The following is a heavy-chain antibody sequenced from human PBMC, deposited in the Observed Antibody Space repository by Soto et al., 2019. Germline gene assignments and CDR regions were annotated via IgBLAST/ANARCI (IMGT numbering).Heavy chain of an antibody. D-gene: IGHD5-12*01. CDR2: IGTGGDT. CDR1: GFTFSSYD. Sequence: EVQLVESGGALVQPGGSLRLSCAASGFTFSSYDFHWVRQPPGEGLEWVSAIGTGGDTYYQVSVKGRFTISRENAENSVYLQMNSLRAEDTAVYYCAREDTAYGMSHLDYWGQGILVTVSS. CDR3: AREDTAYGMSHLDY. V-gene: IGHV3-13*01. J-gene: IGHJ4*02.